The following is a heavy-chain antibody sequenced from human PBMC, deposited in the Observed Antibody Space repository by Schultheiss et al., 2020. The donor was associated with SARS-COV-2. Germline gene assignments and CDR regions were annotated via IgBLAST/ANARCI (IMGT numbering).Heavy chain of an antibody. CDR1: GLTFINSA. Sequence: GGSLRLSCAVSGLTFINSAMNWVRQAPGKGLEWVSYISASGDTIDYADSVRGRFSISRDNSKSTLYLQMDSLRVEDTAVYYCAKGGGSGYVYDRFGMDVWGQGTTVTVSS. V-gene: IGHV3-23*01. J-gene: IGHJ6*02. D-gene: IGHD5-12*01. CDR2: ISASGDTI. CDR3: AKGGGSGYVYDRFGMDV.